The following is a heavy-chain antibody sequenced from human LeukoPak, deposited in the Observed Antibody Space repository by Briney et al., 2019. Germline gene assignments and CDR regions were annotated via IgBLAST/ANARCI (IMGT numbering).Heavy chain of an antibody. J-gene: IGHJ6*02. V-gene: IGHV1-2*06. CDR3: AREMYLQQLSGMDV. Sequence: GASVKVSCKASGYTFTGYYMHWVRQAPGQGLEWMGRINPNSGGTNYARKFQGRVTMTRDTSISTAYMELSRLRSDDTAVYYCAREMYLQQLSGMDVWGQGTTVTVSS. D-gene: IGHD6-13*01. CDR1: GYTFTGYY. CDR2: INPNSGGT.